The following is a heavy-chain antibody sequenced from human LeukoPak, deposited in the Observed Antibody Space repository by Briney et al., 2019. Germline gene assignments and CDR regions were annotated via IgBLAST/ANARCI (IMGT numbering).Heavy chain of an antibody. Sequence: PGGSLRLSCAASGFTFGSYWMTWVRQAPGKGLEWVANIKQDGSEKYYVDSLKGRFTISRDNAKNSLYLQMNSLRAEDTAVYYCTRASNVLSFDYWGQGTLVTVSS. D-gene: IGHD3-16*01. V-gene: IGHV3-7*01. J-gene: IGHJ4*02. CDR1: GFTFGSYW. CDR2: IKQDGSEK. CDR3: TRASNVLSFDY.